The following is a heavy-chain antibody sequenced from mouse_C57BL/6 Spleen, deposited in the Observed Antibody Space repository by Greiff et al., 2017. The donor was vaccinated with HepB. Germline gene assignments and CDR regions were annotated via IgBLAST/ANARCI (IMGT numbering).Heavy chain of an antibody. V-gene: IGHV1-26*01. D-gene: IGHD1-1*01. Sequence: EVQLQQSGPELVKPGASVKISCKASGYTFTDYYMNWVKQSHGKSLEWIGDINPNNGGTSYNQKFKGKATLTVDKSSSTAYMELRSLTSEDSAVYYCAGYYYGAWFAYWGQGTLVTVSA. CDR2: INPNNGGT. CDR3: AGYYYGAWFAY. J-gene: IGHJ3*01. CDR1: GYTFTDYY.